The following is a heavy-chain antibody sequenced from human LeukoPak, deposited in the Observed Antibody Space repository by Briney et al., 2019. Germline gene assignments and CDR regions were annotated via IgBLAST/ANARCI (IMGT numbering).Heavy chain of an antibody. CDR3: ARTVGVTAIPLFDY. CDR2: INPSDGST. D-gene: IGHD2-21*02. CDR1: GYTFTSYY. Sequence: ASVKVSCKASGYTFTSYYIHWVGQAPRQGLEWVGIINPSDGSTSYAQKFQGRVTMTRDTSTSTVYMELSSLRCEDTAVYYCARTVGVTAIPLFDYWGQGTLVTVSS. J-gene: IGHJ4*02. V-gene: IGHV1-46*01.